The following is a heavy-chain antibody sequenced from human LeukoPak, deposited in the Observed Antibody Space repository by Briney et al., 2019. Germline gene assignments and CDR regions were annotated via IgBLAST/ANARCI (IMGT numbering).Heavy chain of an antibody. CDR1: GGSISNGGYY. V-gene: IGHV4-31*03. CDR3: ARSSSYSYGLYYYYYMDV. J-gene: IGHJ6*03. Sequence: PSETLSLTCTVSGGSISNGGYYWSWIRQHPGKGLEWIGYIYYSGSTYYNPSLKSRVTISVDTSNNQFSLKLSSVTAADTAVYYCARSSSYSYGLYYYYYMDVWGKGTTVTVSS. CDR2: IYYSGST. D-gene: IGHD5-18*01.